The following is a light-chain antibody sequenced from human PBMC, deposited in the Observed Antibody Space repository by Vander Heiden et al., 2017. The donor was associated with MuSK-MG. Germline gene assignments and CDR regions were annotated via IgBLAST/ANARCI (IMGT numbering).Light chain of an antibody. CDR2: DVT. J-gene: IGLJ2*01. CDR3: CSYARSNILL. V-gene: IGLV2-8*01. Sequence: QSALSQPPSASGSPGQPVTISCTGTSGDVGGFTYVSWYQQHPDKAPKLLIFDVTKRPSGVPDRFSGSQSGNTASLTVSGLQAEDEAYYFCCSYARSNILLFGGGTKLTVL. CDR1: SGDVGGFTY.